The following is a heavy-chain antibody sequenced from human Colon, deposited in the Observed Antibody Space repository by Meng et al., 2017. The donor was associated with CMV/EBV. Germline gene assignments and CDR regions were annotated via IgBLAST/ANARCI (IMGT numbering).Heavy chain of an antibody. J-gene: IGHJ4*02. CDR1: GWTSPYYY. D-gene: IGHD3-22*01. CDR3: ARGSYYSGNYPRRQYIEY. CDR2: VEHDGTV. V-gene: IGHV4-34*01. Sequence: SELLSPTCVVDGWTSPYYYWSWIRQTPGKGLEWFGEVEHDGTVKGRASLDGRVIISADAASRRFSLNLTSVTAADSGVYCCARGSYYSGNYPRRQYIEYWGQGTQVTVSS.